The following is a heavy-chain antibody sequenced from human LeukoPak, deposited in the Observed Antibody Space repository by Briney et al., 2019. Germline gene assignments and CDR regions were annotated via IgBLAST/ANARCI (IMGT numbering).Heavy chain of an antibody. CDR3: ARDMGGSSGYPAGSDP. CDR2: IYYSGST. V-gene: IGHV4-59*01. D-gene: IGHD3-22*01. J-gene: IGHJ5*02. CDR1: GGSISSYY. Sequence: PSETLSLTCTVSGGSISSYYWSWIRQPPGKGLEWIGYIYYSGSTNYNPSLKSRVTISVDTSKNQFSLKLSSVTAADTAVYYCARDMGGSSGYPAGSDPWGQGTLVTVSS.